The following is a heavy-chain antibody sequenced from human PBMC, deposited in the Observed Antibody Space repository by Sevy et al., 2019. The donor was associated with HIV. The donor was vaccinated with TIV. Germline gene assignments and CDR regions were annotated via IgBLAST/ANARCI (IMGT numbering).Heavy chain of an antibody. J-gene: IGHJ6*03. V-gene: IGHV3-30*02. CDR2: IDYDGNEK. CDR1: GFTFRDYG. Sequence: GGSLRLSCAASGFTFRDYGMHWVRQAPGKGLEWVTFIDYDGNEKHYADSVKGRFTISRDNAQNTLYLQMNSLGDGDTAVYYCAKDVIYYYIDVWGKGTTVTVSS. CDR3: AKDVIYYYIDV.